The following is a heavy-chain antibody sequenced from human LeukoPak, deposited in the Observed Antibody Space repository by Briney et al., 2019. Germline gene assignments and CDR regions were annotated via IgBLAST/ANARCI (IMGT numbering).Heavy chain of an antibody. CDR1: GGSFSGYY. CDR2: INHSGST. Sequence: SETLSLTCAVYGGSFSGYYWSWIRQPPGKGLEWIGEINHSGSTNYNPSLKSRVTISVDTSKNQFSLKLSSVTAADTAVYYCARDGVYSGYDYYFDYWGQGTLVTVSS. J-gene: IGHJ4*02. V-gene: IGHV4-34*01. D-gene: IGHD5-12*01. CDR3: ARDGVYSGYDYYFDY.